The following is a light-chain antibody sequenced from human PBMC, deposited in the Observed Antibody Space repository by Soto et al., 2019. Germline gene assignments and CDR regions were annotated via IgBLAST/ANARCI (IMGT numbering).Light chain of an antibody. CDR3: NSYTSSSTYV. J-gene: IGLJ1*01. Sequence: QSALTQPASVSGSPGQSIAISCTGTSSDVGNYNYVSWYQQHPGKAPKLMIYDVSNRPSGVSNRFSGSKSGNTASLTISGLQDEDEADYYCNSYTSSSTYVFGTGTKLTVL. CDR2: DVS. CDR1: SSDVGNYNY. V-gene: IGLV2-14*03.